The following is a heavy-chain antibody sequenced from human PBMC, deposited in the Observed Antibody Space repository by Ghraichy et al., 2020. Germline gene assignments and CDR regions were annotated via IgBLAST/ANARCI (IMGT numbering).Heavy chain of an antibody. Sequence: GGSLRLSCAASGFTFSSYAMSWVRQAPGKGLEWVSAISGSGGSTYYADSVKGRFTISRDNSKNTLYLQMNSLRAEDTAVYYCAKDAPVGATTRSYFDYWGQGTLVTVSS. CDR2: ISGSGGST. CDR3: AKDAPVGATTRSYFDY. V-gene: IGHV3-23*01. D-gene: IGHD1-26*01. J-gene: IGHJ4*02. CDR1: GFTFSSYA.